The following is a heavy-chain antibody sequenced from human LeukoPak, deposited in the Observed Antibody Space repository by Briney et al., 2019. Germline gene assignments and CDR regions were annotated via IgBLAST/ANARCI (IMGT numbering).Heavy chain of an antibody. CDR2: IKDDGSEK. Sequence: GGSLRLSCAASGFSFNFYWMSWVRQAPGKGLEWVANIKDDGSEKYYVDSVKGRFTISRDNAKNSLYLQMNSLRVEDTAVYYCPSLDYWGQGTLVTVPS. CDR1: GFSFNFYW. CDR3: PSLDY. J-gene: IGHJ4*02. V-gene: IGHV3-7*01.